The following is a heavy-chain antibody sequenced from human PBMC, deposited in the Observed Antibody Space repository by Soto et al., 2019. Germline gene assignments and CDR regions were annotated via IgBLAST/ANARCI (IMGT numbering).Heavy chain of an antibody. D-gene: IGHD6-13*01. J-gene: IGHJ6*02. CDR3: ARPIAAAGTGVGVGGMDV. Sequence: ASVKVSCKASGYTFTSYGISWVRQAPGQGLEWMGWISAYNGNTNYAQKLQGRVTMTTDTSTSTAYMELRSLRSDDTAVYYCARPIAAAGTGVGVGGMDVWGQGTTVTVSS. V-gene: IGHV1-18*01. CDR1: GYTFTSYG. CDR2: ISAYNGNT.